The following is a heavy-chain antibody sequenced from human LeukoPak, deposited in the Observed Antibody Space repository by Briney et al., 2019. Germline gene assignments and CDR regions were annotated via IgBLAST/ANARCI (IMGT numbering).Heavy chain of an antibody. J-gene: IGHJ6*03. D-gene: IGHD1-7*01. CDR3: AKFGNYPVHVSYSYYYLDV. CDR2: THYSGST. CDR1: GGSISDHY. V-gene: IGHV4-59*11. Sequence: SETLSLTCTVSGGSISDHYWSWIRQPPGKGLEYLGYTHYSGSTDSRTSLKSRLTISVDTSKNPFSLRLSSVTAADTAVYYCAKFGNYPVHVSYSYYYLDVWGKGTTVTVSS.